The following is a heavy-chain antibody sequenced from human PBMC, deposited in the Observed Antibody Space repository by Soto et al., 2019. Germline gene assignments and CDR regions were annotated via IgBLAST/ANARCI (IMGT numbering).Heavy chain of an antibody. J-gene: IGHJ6*02. CDR2: INHSGST. CDR1: GGSFSGYY. D-gene: IGHD2-21*02. CDR3: GAYCGGDCYPSYYYGMDV. V-gene: IGHV4-34*01. Sequence: PLGTLSLTCAVYGGSFSGYYWSWIRQPPGKGLEWIGEINHSGSTNYNPSLKSRVTISVDTSKNQFSLKLSSVTAADTAVYYCGAYCGGDCYPSYYYGMDVWGQGTTVTVSS.